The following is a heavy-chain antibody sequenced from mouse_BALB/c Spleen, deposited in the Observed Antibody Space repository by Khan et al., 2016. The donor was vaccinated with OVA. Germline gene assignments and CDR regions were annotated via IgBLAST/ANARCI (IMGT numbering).Heavy chain of an antibody. J-gene: IGHJ3*01. CDR2: INPNDGGT. CDR1: GYSFTGYT. D-gene: IGHD2-2*01. Sequence: VQLQQSGPEVVKPGASMKISCKASGYSFTGYTMDWVKQSHGNSLEWIGLINPNDGGTYYNQKFKGKVTLTVDTSSSTAYLELLSLTSEDSAVYYCTRGGYGTFAYWGQGTLVTVSA. CDR3: TRGGYGTFAY. V-gene: IGHV1-18*01.